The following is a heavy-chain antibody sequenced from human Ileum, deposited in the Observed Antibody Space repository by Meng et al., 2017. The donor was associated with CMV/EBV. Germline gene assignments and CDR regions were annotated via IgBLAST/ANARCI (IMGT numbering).Heavy chain of an antibody. D-gene: IGHD4-17*01. J-gene: IGHJ6*01. CDR2: IYYSGST. V-gene: IGHV4-39*01. Sequence: GSLRLSCTVSGGPISSSNYYWGWIRQPPGKGLEWIGSIYYSGSTYYNPSLKSRVTLSVDTSKNQFSLKRSSVSAADTALYYCARLRYYYGMGVWGPGNTV. CDR3: ARLRYYYGMGV. CDR1: GGPISSSNYY.